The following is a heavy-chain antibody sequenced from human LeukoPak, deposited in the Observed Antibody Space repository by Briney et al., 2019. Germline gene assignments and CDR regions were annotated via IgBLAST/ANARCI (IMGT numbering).Heavy chain of an antibody. V-gene: IGHV4-59*01. D-gene: IGHD6-19*01. CDR2: IYYSGST. J-gene: IGHJ3*02. CDR1: GGSISSYY. Sequence: PSETLSLTCTVSGGSISSYYWSWIRQPPGKGLEWIGYIYYSGSTNYNPSLKSRVTISVDTSKNQFSLKLSSVTAADTAVCYCARGSSSGWYRKIKIDAFDIWGQGTMVTVSS. CDR3: ARGSSSGWYRKIKIDAFDI.